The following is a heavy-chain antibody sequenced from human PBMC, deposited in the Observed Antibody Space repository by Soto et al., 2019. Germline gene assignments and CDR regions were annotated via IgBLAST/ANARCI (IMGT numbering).Heavy chain of an antibody. CDR3: ARGRGSGRRSDYDY. J-gene: IGHJ4*02. CDR2: IYHSGST. D-gene: IGHD3-10*01. V-gene: IGHV4-30-2*01. CDR1: GGSISSGGYS. Sequence: SETLSLTCAVSGGSISSGGYSWSWIRQPPGKGLEWIGYIYHSGSTYYNPSLKSRVTISVDRSKNQFPLKLSSVTAADTAVYYCARGRGSGRRSDYDYWGQGTLVTVSS.